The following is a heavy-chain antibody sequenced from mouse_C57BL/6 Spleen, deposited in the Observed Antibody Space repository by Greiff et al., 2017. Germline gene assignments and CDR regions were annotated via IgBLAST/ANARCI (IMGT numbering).Heavy chain of an antibody. CDR1: GYTFTDYE. CDR2: IDPETGGT. J-gene: IGHJ3*01. D-gene: IGHD2-3*01. Sequence: VQLQQSGAELVRPGASVTLSCKASGYTFTDYEMHWVKQTPVHGLEWIGAIDPETGGTAYNQKFKGKAILTADKSSSTAYMELRSLTSEDSAVYYCTRWEWDGYSAWFAYWGQGTLVTVSA. V-gene: IGHV1-15*01. CDR3: TRWEWDGYSAWFAY.